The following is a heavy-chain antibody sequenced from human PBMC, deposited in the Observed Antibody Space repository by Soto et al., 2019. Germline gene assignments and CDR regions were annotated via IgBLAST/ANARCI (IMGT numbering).Heavy chain of an antibody. D-gene: IGHD4-17*01. CDR2: NSGSSGST. CDR1: GFTFSSYA. CDR3: AKDPGGDYVS. J-gene: IGHJ5*02. Sequence: PGGSLRLSCAASGFTFSSYAMSWVRQAPGKGLERVSANSGSSGSTYYADSVKGRFTISRDNSKKTLYQQMNSLRAEDTAVYYCAKDPGGDYVSWGQGTLVTVSS. V-gene: IGHV3-23*01.